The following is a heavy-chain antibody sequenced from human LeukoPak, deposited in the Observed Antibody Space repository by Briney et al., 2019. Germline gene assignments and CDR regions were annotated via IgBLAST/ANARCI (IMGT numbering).Heavy chain of an antibody. CDR3: ARGEVGYCSRTTCYGFDH. CDR2: SRNKANSHTT. J-gene: IGHJ4*02. V-gene: IGHV3-72*01. D-gene: IGHD2-2*01. CDR1: GFTFSDHY. Sequence: GGSLRLTCAASGFTFSDHYMDWVRQAPGKGLEWVGRSRNKANSHTTEYAASVKGRFTISRDDSKNSLYLQMNSLKTEDTAVYYCARGEVGYCSRTTCYGFDHWGQGSLVTVSS.